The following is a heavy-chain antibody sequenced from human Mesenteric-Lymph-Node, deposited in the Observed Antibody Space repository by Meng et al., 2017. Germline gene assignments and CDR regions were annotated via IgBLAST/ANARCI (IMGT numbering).Heavy chain of an antibody. Sequence: GESLKISCAASGFTFSSYEMNWVRQAPGKGLEWVSYITTSGNTMYYADSVKGRFTISRDNAKNSLYLQMNSLRAEDTAVYYCARSRYSGYDWNAFDIWGQGTMVTVSS. J-gene: IGHJ3*02. V-gene: IGHV3-48*03. D-gene: IGHD5-12*01. CDR1: GFTFSSYE. CDR2: ITTSGNTM. CDR3: ARSRYSGYDWNAFDI.